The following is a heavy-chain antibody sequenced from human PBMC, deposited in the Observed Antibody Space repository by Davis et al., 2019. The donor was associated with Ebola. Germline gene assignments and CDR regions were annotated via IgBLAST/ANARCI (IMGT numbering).Heavy chain of an antibody. CDR3: ARDMSYDSSVFDP. J-gene: IGHJ5*02. D-gene: IGHD3-22*01. V-gene: IGHV3-74*01. Sequence: GESLKISCAASGFTFSSYWMHWVRQAPGKGLVWVSRINSDGSSTSYADSVKGRFTISRDNAKNSLYLQMNSLRAEDTAVYYCARDMSYDSSVFDPWGQGTLVTVSS. CDR2: INSDGSST. CDR1: GFTFSSYW.